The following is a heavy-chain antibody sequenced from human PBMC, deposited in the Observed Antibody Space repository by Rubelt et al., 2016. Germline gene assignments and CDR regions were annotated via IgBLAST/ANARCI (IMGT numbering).Heavy chain of an antibody. V-gene: IGHV3-9*01. CDR3: AKGSEGGASGYGSGSDYPYYFDY. J-gene: IGHJ4*02. D-gene: IGHD3-10*01. Sequence: GRFTISRDNAKNSLYLQMNSLRAEDTALYYCAKGSEGGASGYGSGSDYPYYFDYWGQGTLVTVSS.